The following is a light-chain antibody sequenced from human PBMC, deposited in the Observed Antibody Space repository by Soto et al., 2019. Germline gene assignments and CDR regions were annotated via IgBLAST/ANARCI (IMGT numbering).Light chain of an antibody. CDR3: QQYNNWPPWT. CDR1: QSVSSN. CDR2: GAS. Sequence: EIMMTQSPATLSVSTGERATLSCRASQSVSSNLAWYQQKPGQAPRLLIYGASTRATGIPARFSGSGSGTEFTLTISSLQSEDFAVYYCQQYNNWPPWTFGQGTKVDI. V-gene: IGKV3-15*01. J-gene: IGKJ1*01.